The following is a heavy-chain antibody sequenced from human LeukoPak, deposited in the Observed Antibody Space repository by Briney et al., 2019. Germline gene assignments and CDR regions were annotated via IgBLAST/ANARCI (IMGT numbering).Heavy chain of an antibody. CDR1: GGSISSYY. D-gene: IGHD3-3*01. CDR3: ARVASYDFWSGYLNYWYFDL. J-gene: IGHJ2*01. CDR2: IYTSGST. V-gene: IGHV4-4*07. Sequence: SETLSLTCTVSGGSISSYYWSWIRQPAGKGLEWIGRIYTSGSTNYNPSLKSRVTMSVDTSKNQFSLKLSSVTAADTAVYYCARVASYDFWSGYLNYWYFDLWGRGTLVTVSS.